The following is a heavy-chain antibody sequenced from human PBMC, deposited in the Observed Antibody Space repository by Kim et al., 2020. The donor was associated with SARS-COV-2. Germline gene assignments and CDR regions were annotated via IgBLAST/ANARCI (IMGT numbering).Heavy chain of an antibody. Sequence: SGPTLVKPTQTLTLTCTFSGFSLSTSGVGVGWTRQPPGKALEWLALIYWDDDKRYSPSLTSRLTLTKDTSKNQVVLTRTNMDPVDTATSYCAHMSSIGWYGDWVGPWGQGSLVTVSS. CDR1: GFSLSTSGVG. V-gene: IGHV2-5*02. J-gene: IGHJ5*02. CDR2: IYWDDDK. D-gene: IGHD6-19*01. CDR3: AHMSSIGWYGDWVGP.